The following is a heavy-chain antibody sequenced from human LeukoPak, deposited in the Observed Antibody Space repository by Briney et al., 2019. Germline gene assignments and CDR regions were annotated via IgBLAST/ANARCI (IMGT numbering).Heavy chain of an antibody. Sequence: ASVKVSCKASGGTFSSYAISWVRQAPGQGLEWMGRIIPIFGIANYAQKFQGRVTITADKSTSTAYMELSSLRSEDTAVSYSSTDTCDFDYWGQGTLVTVSS. CDR2: IIPIFGIA. D-gene: IGHD4-11*01. CDR1: GGTFSSYA. CDR3: STDTCDFDY. V-gene: IGHV1-69*04. J-gene: IGHJ4*02.